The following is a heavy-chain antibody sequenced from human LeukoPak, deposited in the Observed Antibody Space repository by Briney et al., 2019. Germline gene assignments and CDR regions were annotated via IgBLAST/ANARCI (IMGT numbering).Heavy chain of an antibody. V-gene: IGHV4-59*12. Sequence: KSSETLSLTCTVSGGSISSYYWSWIRQPPGKGLEWIGYIYYSGSTNYNPSLKSRVTISVDTSKNQFSLKLSSVTAADTAVYYCARVLLGQQLGPARYWGQGTLVTVSS. CDR1: GGSISSYY. J-gene: IGHJ4*02. CDR2: IYYSGST. CDR3: ARVLLGQQLGPARY. D-gene: IGHD6-13*01.